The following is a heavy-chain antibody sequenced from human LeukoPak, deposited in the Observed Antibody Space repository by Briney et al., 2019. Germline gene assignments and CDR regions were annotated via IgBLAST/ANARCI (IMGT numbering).Heavy chain of an antibody. CDR1: GGSLSSGGYS. V-gene: IGHV4-30-2*01. D-gene: IGHD3-10*01. J-gene: IGHJ3*02. CDR3: AREGEIPMVVDAFDI. Sequence: SETLSLTCAVSGGSLSSGGYSGSWVRRPPGKGLEWIGYMSHSGITGINPSLKSRVTISVDRSKNQLSLKMSSVTAADTAVYYCAREGEIPMVVDAFDIWGQGTMVTDSS. CDR2: MSHSGIT.